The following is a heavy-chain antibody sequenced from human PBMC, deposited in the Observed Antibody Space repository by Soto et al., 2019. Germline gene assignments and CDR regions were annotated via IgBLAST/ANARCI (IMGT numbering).Heavy chain of an antibody. D-gene: IGHD1-1*01. CDR1: GFTFSIAW. CDR2: IKSKTDGGTT. CDR3: TSLTTGTTLLGLEYYYYGMDV. Sequence: EVQLVESGGGLVKPGGSLRLSCAASGFTFSIAWMSWVRQAPGKGLEWVGRIKSKTDGGTTDYAAPVKGRFTISRDDSKNTLYLQMNSLKTDGTAVYYCTSLTTGTTLLGLEYYYYGMDVWGQGTTVTVSS. J-gene: IGHJ6*02. V-gene: IGHV3-15*01.